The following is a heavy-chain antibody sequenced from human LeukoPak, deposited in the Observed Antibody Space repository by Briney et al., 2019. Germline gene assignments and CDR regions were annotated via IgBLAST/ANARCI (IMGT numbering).Heavy chain of an antibody. CDR3: ARSEEGRFYDSAGYCEPFDL. CDR1: GGSISNYY. Sequence: SETLSLACTVSGGSISNYYWSWIRQPPGKGLEWIGYVYNSGSTSYNPSLKSRVTISVDTSKNQYSLKMSSVTAADTAVYYCARSEEGRFYDSAGYCEPFDLWGQGIMVIVSS. J-gene: IGHJ3*01. D-gene: IGHD2-15*01. V-gene: IGHV4-59*01. CDR2: VYNSGST.